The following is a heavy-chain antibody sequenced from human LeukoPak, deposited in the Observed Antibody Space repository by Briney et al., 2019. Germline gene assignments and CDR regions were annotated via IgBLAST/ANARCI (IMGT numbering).Heavy chain of an antibody. J-gene: IGHJ6*03. CDR1: GYTFTSYY. D-gene: IGHD3-10*01. CDR2: INPSGGST. V-gene: IGHV1-46*01. Sequence: ASVKVSCKASGYTFTSYYMHWGRQAPGQGREWMGIINPSGGSTSYAQKFQGSVTMTRDTSTRTVYMELSSLRYEDTAVYYCARKYYYRSGSSYYYYYYMDVWRKGTTVTVSS. CDR3: ARKYYYRSGSSYYYYYYMDV.